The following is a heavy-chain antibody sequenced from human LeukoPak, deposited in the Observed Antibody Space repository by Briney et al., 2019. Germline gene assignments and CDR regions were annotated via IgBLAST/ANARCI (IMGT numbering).Heavy chain of an antibody. J-gene: IGHJ5*02. D-gene: IGHD4-17*01. CDR3: ARAVGYGDSRSWFDP. CDR1: GYTFTSYY. Sequence: GAAVKVSCKASGYTFTSYYMLWVRQAPGQGLEWMGIINPSGGSTSYAQKFQGRVTMTRDMSTSTVYMELSSLRSEDTAVYYCARAVGYGDSRSWFDPWGQGTLVTVSS. V-gene: IGHV1-46*01. CDR2: INPSGGST.